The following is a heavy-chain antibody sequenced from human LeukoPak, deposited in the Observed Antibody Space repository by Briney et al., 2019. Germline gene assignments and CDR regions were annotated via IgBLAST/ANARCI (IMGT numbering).Heavy chain of an antibody. CDR2: INHSGST. J-gene: IGHJ4*02. Sequence: SETLSLTCDVYGGSFSGYYWSWIRQPPEKGLEWIGEINHSGSTNYNPSLKSRVTISVDTSKNQFSLKLSSVTAADTAVYYCARVLRRLYYYDSSGYGQFDYWGQGTLVTVSS. CDR1: GGSFSGYY. CDR3: ARVLRRLYYYDSSGYGQFDY. V-gene: IGHV4-34*01. D-gene: IGHD3-22*01.